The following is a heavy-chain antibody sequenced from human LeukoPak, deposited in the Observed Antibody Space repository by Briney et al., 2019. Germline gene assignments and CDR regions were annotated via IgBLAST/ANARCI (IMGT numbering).Heavy chain of an antibody. CDR1: GFTFSSYA. V-gene: IGHV3-23*01. J-gene: IGHJ4*02. Sequence: GGSLRLSCAASGFTFSSYAMSWVRQAPGKGLEWVSAISGSGGSTYYADSVKGRFTISRDNSKNTLYLQMNSLRAEETAVYYCAKVGSKMNSFDGDHWGYWGQGTLVTVSS. CDR3: AKVGSKMNSFDGDHWGY. D-gene: IGHD2-21*02. CDR2: ISGSGGST.